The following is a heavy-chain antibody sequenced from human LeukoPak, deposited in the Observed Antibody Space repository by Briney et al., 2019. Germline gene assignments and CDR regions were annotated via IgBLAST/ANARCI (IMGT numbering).Heavy chain of an antibody. Sequence: GGSLRLSCAASGFTFSSYGMHWVRHAPGKGLEWVALISDDGGNDFYADSVKGRFTISVDNSKNTLYLQMNSLRAEDTAVYYCAKVATWTYFDSWGQGTLVTVSS. J-gene: IGHJ4*02. CDR2: ISDDGGND. CDR3: AKVATWTYFDS. CDR1: GFTFSSYG. D-gene: IGHD3/OR15-3a*01. V-gene: IGHV3-30*18.